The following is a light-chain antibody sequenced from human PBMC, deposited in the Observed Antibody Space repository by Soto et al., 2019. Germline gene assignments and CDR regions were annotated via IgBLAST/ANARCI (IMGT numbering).Light chain of an antibody. CDR3: QQHYSTLPT. CDR1: QSVLYSSNNKNY. CDR2: WAS. V-gene: IGKV4-1*01. Sequence: DIVMTQSPDSLAVSLGERATINCKSSQSVLYSSNNKNYLAWYQQKPGQPPKLLIYWASTRESGVPDRFSGSGSGTDFTLTISSLQAEDVAVYYCQQHYSTLPTFGGGTKVEIK. J-gene: IGKJ4*01.